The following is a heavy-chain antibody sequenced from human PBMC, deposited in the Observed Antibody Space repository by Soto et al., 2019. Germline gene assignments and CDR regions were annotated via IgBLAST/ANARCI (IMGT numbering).Heavy chain of an antibody. J-gene: IGHJ6*02. CDR1: GGTFSSYA. CDR3: ARDNLTYGAMDPFYYYYGIDV. V-gene: IGHV1-69*01. CDR2: IIPIFGTA. Sequence: QVQLVQSGAEVKKPGSSVKVSCKASGGTFSSYAISWVRQAPGQGLEWMGGIIPIFGTANYAQKFQGRVTITADESTSTAYMELSSLRSEDTAVYYCARDNLTYGAMDPFYYYYGIDVWGQGTTVTVSS. D-gene: IGHD4-17*01.